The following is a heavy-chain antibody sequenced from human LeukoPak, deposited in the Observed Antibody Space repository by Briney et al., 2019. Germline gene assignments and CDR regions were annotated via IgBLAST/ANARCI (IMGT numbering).Heavy chain of an antibody. CDR2: MNPNSGNT. D-gene: IGHD6-13*01. J-gene: IGHJ4*02. Sequence: ASVKVSCKASGYTFTSYDINWVRQATGQGLEWMGWMNPNSGNTGYAQKFQGRVTMTRNTSISTAYMELSSLRSEDTAVYYCARTYSSSWYYLDYWGQGTLVTVSS. V-gene: IGHV1-8*01. CDR3: ARTYSSSWYYLDY. CDR1: GYTFTSYD.